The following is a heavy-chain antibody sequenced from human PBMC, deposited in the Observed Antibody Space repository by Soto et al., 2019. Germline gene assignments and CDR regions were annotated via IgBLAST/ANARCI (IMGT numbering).Heavy chain of an antibody. D-gene: IGHD6-13*01. J-gene: IGHJ4*02. CDR1: GGTFSSYA. CDR3: ARGSPDYSSSWYFDY. V-gene: IGHV1-69*13. Sequence: SVKVSCKASGGTFSSYAISWVRQAPGQGLEWMGGIIPIFGTANYAQKFQGRVTITADESTSTAYMELSSLRSEDTAVYYCARGSPDYSSSWYFDYWGQGTLVTVSS. CDR2: IIPIFGTA.